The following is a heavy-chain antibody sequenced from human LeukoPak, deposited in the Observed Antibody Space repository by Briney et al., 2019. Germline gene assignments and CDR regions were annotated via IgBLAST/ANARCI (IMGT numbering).Heavy chain of an antibody. D-gene: IGHD6-19*01. Sequence: SETLSLTCTVSGGSISSYYWSWIRQPPGKGLEGIGYIYYSGSTNYNPSLKSRVTISVDTSKNQFSLKLSSVTATDTAVYYCARGDGSSGSSYSVQFDYWGQGTLVTVSS. CDR3: ARGDGSSGSSYSVQFDY. CDR1: GGSISSYY. J-gene: IGHJ4*01. CDR2: IYYSGST. V-gene: IGHV4-59*01.